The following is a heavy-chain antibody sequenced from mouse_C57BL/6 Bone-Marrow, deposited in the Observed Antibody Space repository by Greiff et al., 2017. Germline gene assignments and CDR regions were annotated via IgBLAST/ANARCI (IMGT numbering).Heavy chain of an antibody. D-gene: IGHD1-1*01. V-gene: IGHV5-4*01. Sequence: VQLVESGGGLVKPGGSLKLSCAASGFTFSSYAMSWVRQTPEKRLEWVATISDGGSYTYYPDNVKGRFTISRDNAKNNLYLQMSHLKSEDTAMYYCARDGAYYGSRAYWGQGTLVTVSA. CDR1: GFTFSSYA. CDR3: ARDGAYYGSRAY. J-gene: IGHJ3*01. CDR2: ISDGGSYT.